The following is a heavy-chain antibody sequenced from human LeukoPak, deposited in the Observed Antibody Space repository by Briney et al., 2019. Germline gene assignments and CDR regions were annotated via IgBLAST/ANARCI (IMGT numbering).Heavy chain of an antibody. V-gene: IGHV3-33*01. D-gene: IGHD3-10*01. Sequence: PGRSLRLSCAASGFALSDYGMHWVRQSPGKGLEWLALIWYDGSNKYYADSVKGRFTISRDNSKNTLYLQLNSLRAEDTSVYYCARDSTYYYASGSSGPHYFDYWGQGTLVTVSS. CDR1: GFALSDYG. CDR3: ARDSTYYYASGSSGPHYFDY. J-gene: IGHJ4*02. CDR2: IWYDGSNK.